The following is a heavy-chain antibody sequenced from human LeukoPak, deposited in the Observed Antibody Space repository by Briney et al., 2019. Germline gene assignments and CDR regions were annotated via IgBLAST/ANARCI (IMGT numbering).Heavy chain of an antibody. D-gene: IGHD4-17*01. CDR1: GGTFSSYA. Sequence: GASVKVSCKASGGTFSSYAISWVRQAPGQGLEWMGGIIPIFGTANYAQKFQGRVTITADKSTSTAYMELSSLRSEDTAVYYCARVDGDYAYIYYYYYYMDVWGKGTTVTISS. CDR3: ARVDGDYAYIYYYYYYMDV. J-gene: IGHJ6*03. CDR2: IIPIFGTA. V-gene: IGHV1-69*06.